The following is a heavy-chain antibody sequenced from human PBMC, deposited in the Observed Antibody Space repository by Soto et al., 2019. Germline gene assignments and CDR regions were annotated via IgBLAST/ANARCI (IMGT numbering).Heavy chain of an antibody. CDR2: IYYSGST. CDR1: GGSISSGGYY. CDR3: ARGGGYDSDWYFDL. V-gene: IGHV4-31*03. Sequence: QVQLQESGPGLVKPSQTLSLTCTVSGGSISSGGYYWSWIRQHPGKGLEWIGYIYYSGSTYYNPSPKSRVIISVDTSKNQFSLKLSSVTAADTAVYYCARGGGYDSDWYFDLWGRGTLVTVSS. D-gene: IGHD5-12*01. J-gene: IGHJ2*01.